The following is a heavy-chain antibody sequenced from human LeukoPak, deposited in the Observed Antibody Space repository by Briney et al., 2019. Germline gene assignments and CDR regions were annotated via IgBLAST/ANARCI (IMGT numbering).Heavy chain of an antibody. CDR2: ISGSGGST. Sequence: GGSLRLSCAASGFTFSSYAMSWLRQAPGKGLEWVSAISGSGGSTYYADSVKGRFTISRDNSKNTLYLHMNSLRAEAMAVYYCAKAPRGYSYGHYFDYWGQGTLVTVSS. V-gene: IGHV3-23*01. CDR3: AKAPRGYSYGHYFDY. CDR1: GFTFSSYA. J-gene: IGHJ4*02. D-gene: IGHD5-18*01.